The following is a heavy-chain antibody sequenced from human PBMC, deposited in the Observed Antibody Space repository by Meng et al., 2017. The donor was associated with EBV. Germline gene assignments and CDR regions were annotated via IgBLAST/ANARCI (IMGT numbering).Heavy chain of an antibody. CDR1: GASVSGGTFH. Sequence: ESGPGRVKPSETLSLTCTVSGASVSGGTFHWSWIRQPPGKELQWIGYIYDGGTTIYNPSLKSRVTIFLDTSRSQFSLGLRSVTTADTAVYYCAKSSSSTPGVVDSWGQGTLVTVSS. CDR3: AKSSSSTPGVVDS. D-gene: IGHD2-2*01. CDR2: IYDGGTT. J-gene: IGHJ4*02. V-gene: IGHV4-61*01.